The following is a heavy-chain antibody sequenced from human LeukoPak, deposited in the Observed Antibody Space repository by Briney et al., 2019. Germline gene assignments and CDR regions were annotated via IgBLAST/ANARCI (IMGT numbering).Heavy chain of an antibody. J-gene: IGHJ4*02. D-gene: IGHD6-19*01. CDR2: IFYIGST. CDR3: ARGGWGSRSEFDY. V-gene: IGHV4-61*01. Sequence: SETLSLTCTVSGGSISSSSYYWSWIRQPPGKGLEWIGYIFYIGSTNYNPSLKSRVTMSIDTSKNQFSLNLSSVTAADTAVYYCARGGWGSRSEFDYWGQGTLVIVSS. CDR1: GGSISSSSYY.